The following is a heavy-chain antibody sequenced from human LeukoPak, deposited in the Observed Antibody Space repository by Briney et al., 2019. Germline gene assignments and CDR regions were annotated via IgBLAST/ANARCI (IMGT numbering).Heavy chain of an antibody. CDR1: GYSISSGYY. J-gene: IGHJ4*02. CDR2: VYHVGTT. CDR3: ARHGRYYYDSSGYPLDY. Sequence: HSETLSLTCTVSGYSISSGYYWGWIRQPPGKGLEWIGVYHVGTTDYNPSLKSRVTISVDTSKNQFSLKLSSVTAADTAVYYCARHGRYYYDSSGYPLDYWGQGTLVTVSS. D-gene: IGHD3-22*01. V-gene: IGHV4-38-2*02.